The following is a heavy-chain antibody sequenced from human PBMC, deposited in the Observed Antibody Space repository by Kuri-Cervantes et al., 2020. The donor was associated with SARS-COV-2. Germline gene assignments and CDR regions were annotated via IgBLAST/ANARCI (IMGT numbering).Heavy chain of an antibody. D-gene: IGHD4-11*01. CDR3: ARVGTTVQDY. CDR1: GGSISSHY. Sequence: GSLRLSCAVYGGSISSHYWSWIRQPPGKGLEWIGSIYHSGSTYYNPSLKSRVTISVDTSKNQFSLKLSSVTAADTAVYYCARVGTTVQDYWGQGTLVTVSS. CDR2: IYHSGST. V-gene: IGHV4-38-2*01. J-gene: IGHJ4*02.